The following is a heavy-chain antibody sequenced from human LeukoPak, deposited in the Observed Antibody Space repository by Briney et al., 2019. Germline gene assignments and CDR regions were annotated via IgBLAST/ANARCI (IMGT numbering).Heavy chain of an antibody. CDR2: IYYSGST. Sequence: SETLSLTCTVSGGSISSYYWSWIRQPPGKGLEWIGYIYYSGSTNYNPSLKSRVTISVDTSKNQFSLKLSSVTAADTAVYYCARDPGGYSGYGQGFDYWGQGTLVSVSS. CDR1: GGSISSYY. J-gene: IGHJ4*02. D-gene: IGHD5-12*01. CDR3: ARDPGGYSGYGQGFDY. V-gene: IGHV4-59*01.